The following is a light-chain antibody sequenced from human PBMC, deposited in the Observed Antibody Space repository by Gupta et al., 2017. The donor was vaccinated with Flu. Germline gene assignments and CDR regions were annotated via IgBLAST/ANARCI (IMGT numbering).Light chain of an antibody. V-gene: IGKV1-39*01. CDR2: GVS. CDR3: QQSDRSPLT. Sequence: PSSMSASVGDRVTVTCRPSQYIGNYLNWYQQKPGKAPTLLIYGVSTLQSGVPSRFSGSGSGTAFTLSISSLQPEDFATYYCQQSDRSPLTFGGGTRVEI. J-gene: IGKJ4*01. CDR1: QYIGNY.